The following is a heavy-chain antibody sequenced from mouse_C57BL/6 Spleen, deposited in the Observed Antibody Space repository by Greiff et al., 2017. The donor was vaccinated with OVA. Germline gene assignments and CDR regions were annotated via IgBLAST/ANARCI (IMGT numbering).Heavy chain of an antibody. CDR3: ARHHYYSNYGWYFDV. Sequence: EVQLVESGGDLVKPGGSLKLSCAASGFTFSSYGMSWVRQTPDKRLAWVATISSGGSYTYYPDSVKGRFTISRDNAKNTLYLQMSSLKSEDTAMYYCARHHYYSNYGWYFDVWGTGTTVTVSS. V-gene: IGHV5-6*01. J-gene: IGHJ1*03. CDR1: GFTFSSYG. D-gene: IGHD2-5*01. CDR2: ISSGGSYT.